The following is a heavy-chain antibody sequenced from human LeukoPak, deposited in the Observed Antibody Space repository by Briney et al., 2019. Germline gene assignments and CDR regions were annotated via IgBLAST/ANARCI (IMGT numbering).Heavy chain of an antibody. CDR1: GFTVSSTS. Sequence: PGGSLRLSCAASGFTVSSTSIIWVRQAPGKGLECVSYIRGDRSTEYAEYVKGRFTISRDGSKNTVCLQMNSLRVEDTSVYYCARRRGGYGDGDFDYWGQGTLVTVSS. D-gene: IGHD4-17*01. CDR2: IRGDRST. V-gene: IGHV3-66*04. J-gene: IGHJ4*02. CDR3: ARRRGGYGDGDFDY.